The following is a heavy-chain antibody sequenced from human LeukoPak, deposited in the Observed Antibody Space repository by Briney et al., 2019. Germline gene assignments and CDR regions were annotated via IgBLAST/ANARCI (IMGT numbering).Heavy chain of an antibody. CDR1: GWSFSGYY. D-gene: IGHD2-15*01. J-gene: IGHJ4*02. Sequence: SETLSLTCAVYGWSFSGYYWCWIRQPPGKGLEWIGEINHSGSTNYNPSLKSRVTVSVDTSKNQLSLKLRSVTAADTAVYYCARGLVPATPIWGYWGLGTLVTVSS. CDR3: ARGLVPATPIWGY. CDR2: INHSGST. V-gene: IGHV4-34*01.